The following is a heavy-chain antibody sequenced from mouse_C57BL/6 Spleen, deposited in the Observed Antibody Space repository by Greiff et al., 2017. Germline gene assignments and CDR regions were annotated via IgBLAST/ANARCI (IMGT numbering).Heavy chain of an antibody. V-gene: IGHV1-50*01. J-gene: IGHJ4*01. D-gene: IGHD1-1*01. CDR3: ARKDTGYAMDY. CDR2: IDPSDSYT. Sequence: VQLQQPGAELVKPGASVKLSCKASGYTFTSYWMQWVEQRPGQGLEWIGEIDPSDSYTNYNQKFKGKATLTVDTSSSTAYMQLSSLTSEDSAVYYCARKDTGYAMDYWGQGTSVTVSS. CDR1: GYTFTSYW.